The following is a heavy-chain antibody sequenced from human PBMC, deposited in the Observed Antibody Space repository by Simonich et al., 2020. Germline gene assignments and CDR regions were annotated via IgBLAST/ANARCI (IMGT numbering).Heavy chain of an antibody. D-gene: IGHD3-9*01. CDR2: KKQVGSEK. V-gene: IGHV3-7*01. Sequence: EVQLVESGGGLVQPGGSLRLSCAASGFTFSSYWMSWVRQAPGKGLEWGANKKQVGSEKTYVDSVKGRFTIARDNAKNSLYLQMNSLRAEDTAVYYCACLGTGDAFDIWGQGTMVTVSS. J-gene: IGHJ3*02. CDR1: GFTFSSYW. CDR3: ACLGTGDAFDI.